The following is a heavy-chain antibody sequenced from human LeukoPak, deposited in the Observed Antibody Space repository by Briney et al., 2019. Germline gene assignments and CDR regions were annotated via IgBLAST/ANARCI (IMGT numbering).Heavy chain of an antibody. J-gene: IGHJ6*02. Sequence: GGSLRLSCAASGFTFSSYAMNWVRQAPGKGLEWVAVISYDGSNKYYADSVKGRFTISRDNSKNTLYLQMNSLRAEDTAVYYCASLYSSPLGMDVWGQGTTVTVSS. V-gene: IGHV3-30-3*01. CDR2: ISYDGSNK. CDR1: GFTFSSYA. D-gene: IGHD6-13*01. CDR3: ASLYSSPLGMDV.